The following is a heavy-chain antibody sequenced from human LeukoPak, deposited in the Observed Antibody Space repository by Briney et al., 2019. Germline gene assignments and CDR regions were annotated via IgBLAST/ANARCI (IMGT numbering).Heavy chain of an antibody. D-gene: IGHD2-2*01. CDR1: GFTFSDYT. J-gene: IGHJ1*01. Sequence: GGSLRLSCAASGFTFSDYTMNWVRQAPGKGLEWVSSISSSSTYIYYADSVKGRFTISRGNAKNSLYLQMNSLRAEDTAVYYCTRALVVPPAPNLQHWGQGTLVTVSS. CDR3: TRALVVPPAPNLQH. V-gene: IGHV3-21*01. CDR2: ISSSSTYI.